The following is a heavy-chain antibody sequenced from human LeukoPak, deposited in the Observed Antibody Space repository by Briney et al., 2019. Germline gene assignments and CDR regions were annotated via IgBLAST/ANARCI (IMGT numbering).Heavy chain of an antibody. CDR3: ATHCSSVSCSLATFDI. D-gene: IGHD2-2*01. J-gene: IGHJ3*02. CDR2: ITGSSSTI. V-gene: IGHV3-48*01. CDR1: GFTFSSYG. Sequence: GGSLRLPCAASGFTFSSYGMYWVRQAPGKGLEWVSYITGSSSTIYYADSVKGRFTISRDNAKNSLYLQMNSLRAEDTAVYYCATHCSSVSCSLATFDIWGQGTMVTVSS.